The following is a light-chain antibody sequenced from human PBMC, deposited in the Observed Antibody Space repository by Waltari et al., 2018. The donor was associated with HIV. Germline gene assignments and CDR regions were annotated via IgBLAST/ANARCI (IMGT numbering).Light chain of an antibody. CDR2: DVT. CDR3: SSYTSNSRV. V-gene: IGLV2-14*03. CDR1: SSDVGGYNY. J-gene: IGLJ1*01. Sequence: QSALTQPASVSGSRGQSITISCTGTSSDVGGYNYVPWYQQNPGKAPKLMISDVTNRPAGVSNRFSGSKSGNTAPLTISGLQAEDEADYYCSSYTSNSRVFGTGTKVTVL.